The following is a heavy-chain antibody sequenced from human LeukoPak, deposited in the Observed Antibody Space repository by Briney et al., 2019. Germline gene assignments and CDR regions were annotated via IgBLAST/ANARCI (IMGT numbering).Heavy chain of an antibody. Sequence: ASVKVSCKASGYTFTSYYMHWVRQAPGQGLEWMGIINPSGGSTSYAQKFQGRVTMTRDTSTSTVYMELSSLRSEDTAVYYCASPRRSEMAVEDAFDIWGQGTMVTVSS. D-gene: IGHD5-24*01. J-gene: IGHJ3*02. CDR2: INPSGGST. V-gene: IGHV1-46*01. CDR3: ASPRRSEMAVEDAFDI. CDR1: GYTFTSYY.